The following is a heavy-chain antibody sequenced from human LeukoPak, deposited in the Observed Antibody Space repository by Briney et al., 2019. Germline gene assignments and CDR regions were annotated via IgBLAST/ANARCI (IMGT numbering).Heavy chain of an antibody. CDR3: ARGEFDGGVYFDY. V-gene: IGHV4-59*12. D-gene: IGHD3-16*01. J-gene: IGHJ4*02. CDR1: GGSISSYY. CDR2: IYHSGST. Sequence: SETLSLTCTVSGGSISSYYWSWLRQPPGKGLEWIGSIYHSGSTNYNPSLKSRVTISVDKSKNQFSLKLTSVTAADTAVYYCARGEFDGGVYFDYWGQGTLVTVSS.